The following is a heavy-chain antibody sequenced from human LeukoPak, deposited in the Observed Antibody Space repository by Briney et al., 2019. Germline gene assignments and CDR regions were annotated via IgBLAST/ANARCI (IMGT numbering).Heavy chain of an antibody. J-gene: IGHJ4*02. CDR3: ATGNGDYVRPFDY. Sequence: ASVKVSCKVSGDTLTELSMHWVRQAPGKGLEWMGGFDPEDGETIYAQKFQGRVTMTEDTSTDTAYMELSSLRSEDTAVYYCATGNGDYVRPFDYWGQGTLVTVSS. CDR1: GDTLTELS. V-gene: IGHV1-24*01. CDR2: FDPEDGET. D-gene: IGHD4-17*01.